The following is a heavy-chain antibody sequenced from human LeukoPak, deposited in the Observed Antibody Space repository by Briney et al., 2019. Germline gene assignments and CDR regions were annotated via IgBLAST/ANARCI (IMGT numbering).Heavy chain of an antibody. Sequence: PSETLSLTCAVYGGSFSGYYWSWIRQPPGKGLEWIGEINHSGSPNYGPSLKSRVTISVDTSKTQFSLKLSSVTAADTAMYYCAMTYYDFWSGYSDYWGQGTLVTVSS. CDR1: GGSFSGYY. CDR3: AMTYYDFWSGYSDY. CDR2: INHSGSP. J-gene: IGHJ4*02. V-gene: IGHV4-34*01. D-gene: IGHD3-3*01.